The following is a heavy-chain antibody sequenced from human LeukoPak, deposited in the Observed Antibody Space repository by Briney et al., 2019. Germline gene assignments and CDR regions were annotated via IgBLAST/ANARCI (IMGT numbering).Heavy chain of an antibody. CDR2: IYYSGST. CDR1: GGSISSYY. CDR3: ARTYSSSWYLYYFDY. J-gene: IGHJ4*02. Sequence: SETLSLTCTVSGGSISSYYWSWIRQPPGKGLEWIGYIYYSGSTYYNPSLKSRVTISVDTSKNQFSLKLSSVTAADTAVYYCARTYSSSWYLYYFDYWGQGTLVTVSS. D-gene: IGHD6-13*01. V-gene: IGHV4-59*04.